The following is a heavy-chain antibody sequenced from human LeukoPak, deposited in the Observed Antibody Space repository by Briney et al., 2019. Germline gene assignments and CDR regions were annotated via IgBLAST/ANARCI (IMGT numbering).Heavy chain of an antibody. CDR1: GGSINSGRYY. CDR2: ISTSGRT. CDR3: ARLWSTDCRGGSCPHQPNY. J-gene: IGHJ4*02. Sequence: SQTLSLTCTVSGGSINSGRYYWSWIRQPAGRGLEWIGHISTSGRTSYSPSLKSRVTISVDTSKNQFSLKLSSVTAADTAVYYCARLWSTDCRGGSCPHQPNYWGQGTLVTVSS. D-gene: IGHD2-15*01. V-gene: IGHV4-61*09.